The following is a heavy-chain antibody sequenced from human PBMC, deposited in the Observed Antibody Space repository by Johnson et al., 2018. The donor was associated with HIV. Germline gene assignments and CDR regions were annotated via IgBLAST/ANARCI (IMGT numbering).Heavy chain of an antibody. D-gene: IGHD1-26*01. CDR2: IYSGGST. V-gene: IGHV3-66*01. CDR1: GFTVSSNY. CDR3: ARDLSEGELGHAIDI. Sequence: VQLVESGGGLVQPGGSLRLSCAASGFTVSSNYMSWVRQVPGKGLEWVSVIYSGGSTSYADSVKGSFTISRDNSKNTLYLQMNSLRAEDTAVYYCARDLSEGELGHAIDIWGQGTMVTVSS. J-gene: IGHJ3*02.